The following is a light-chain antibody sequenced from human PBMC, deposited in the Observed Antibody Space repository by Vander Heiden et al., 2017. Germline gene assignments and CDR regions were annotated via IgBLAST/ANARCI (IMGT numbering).Light chain of an antibody. CDR1: QSVSSY. J-gene: IGKJ4*01. Sequence: EIVLTQSPATLSLSPGERATLSCRASQSVSSYLAWYQQKPGQAPRLLIYDASNRATGIPARFSGSGPGTDFTLTISSLEPEDFAVYYWQQRSNWLTFGGGTKVEIK. V-gene: IGKV3D-11*02. CDR2: DAS. CDR3: QQRSNWLT.